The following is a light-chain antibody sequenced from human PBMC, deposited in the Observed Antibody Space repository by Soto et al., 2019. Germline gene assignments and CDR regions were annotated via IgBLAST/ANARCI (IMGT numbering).Light chain of an antibody. V-gene: IGKV3-11*01. J-gene: IGKJ5*01. CDR2: GAS. CDR1: QSVSSNY. Sequence: EMVLTQSPGALSLSPGERATLYCRASQSVSSNYLAWYQQKPGQPPRLLIYGASNRATGIPARFSGSGSGTDFTLTISSLEPEDFAVYYCQQRSNWPPITFGQGTRLEI. CDR3: QQRSNWPPIT.